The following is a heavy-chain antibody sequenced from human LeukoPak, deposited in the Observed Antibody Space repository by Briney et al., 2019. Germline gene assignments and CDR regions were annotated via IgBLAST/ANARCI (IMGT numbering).Heavy chain of an antibody. J-gene: IGHJ4*02. D-gene: IGHD6-13*01. V-gene: IGHV3-48*01. CDR3: AREPPYSNSWTDFDS. CDR2: ISSSGSTI. CDR1: GFTVSSNY. Sequence: GGSLRLSCAASGFTVSSNYMSWVRQAPGKGLEWVSYISSSGSTIYYADSVKGRFTISRDNAKNSLFLQMNSLRAEDTAVYYCAREPPYSNSWTDFDSWGQGTLVTVSS.